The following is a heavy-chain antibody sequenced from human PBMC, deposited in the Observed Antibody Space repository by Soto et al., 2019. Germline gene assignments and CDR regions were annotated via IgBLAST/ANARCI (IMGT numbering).Heavy chain of an antibody. J-gene: IGHJ4*02. D-gene: IGHD3-22*01. Sequence: VQLVQSGAEVKRPGASVKISCKASGDTLSTYYMHWARQAPGQGLEWMGIINPRSGKTNYPQKFQGRVTMTRKPSTTTVYMELSTLRSEDTAMYYCARGVGYSDSSGYPFDDWGQGTLVTVSS. V-gene: IGHV1-46*03. CDR1: GDTLSTYY. CDR2: INPRSGKT. CDR3: ARGVGYSDSSGYPFDD.